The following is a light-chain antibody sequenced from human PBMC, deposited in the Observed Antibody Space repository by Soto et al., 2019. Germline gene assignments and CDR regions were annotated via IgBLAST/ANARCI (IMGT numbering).Light chain of an antibody. CDR1: QSVSSN. CDR2: GAS. Sequence: LVIPQSQATLLWSPGKRPTLSCRPSQSVSSNLAWYQQKPGQAPRLLIYGASTRATGIPARFSGSGSGTEFTLTISSLQSEDFAVYYCQQYNNWPRTFGQGTKVEIK. J-gene: IGKJ1*01. V-gene: IGKV3-15*01. CDR3: QQYNNWPRT.